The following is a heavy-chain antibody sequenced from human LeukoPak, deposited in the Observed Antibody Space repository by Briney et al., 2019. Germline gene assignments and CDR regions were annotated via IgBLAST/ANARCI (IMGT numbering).Heavy chain of an antibody. V-gene: IGHV4-39*01. Sequence: PSETLSLTCTVSGGSISSSSYYWGWIRQPPGKGLEWIGSIYYSGSTYYNPSLKSRVTISVDTSKNQFSLKLSSVTAADTAVYYCARGRGYSYGRVLNDYWGQGTLVTVSS. CDR3: ARGRGYSYGRVLNDY. J-gene: IGHJ4*02. D-gene: IGHD5-18*01. CDR1: GGSISSSSYY. CDR2: IYYSGST.